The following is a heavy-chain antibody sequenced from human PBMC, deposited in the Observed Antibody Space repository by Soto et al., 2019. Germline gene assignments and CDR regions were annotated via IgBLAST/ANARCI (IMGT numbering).Heavy chain of an antibody. Sequence: ELQLVESGGCLVQPGGCRSLTCAASGFTFRIYDIHWVRQPTGGGLERLAGSNNAGDTYYPGSVQGRFTVSRENVKNSLYLHMNNHRAADTAVYYCARDRGGANFAHWGQGILVTVSS. J-gene: IGHJ1*01. CDR2: SNNAGDT. D-gene: IGHD1-7*01. V-gene: IGHV3-13*01. CDR3: ARDRGGANFAH. CDR1: GFTFRIYD.